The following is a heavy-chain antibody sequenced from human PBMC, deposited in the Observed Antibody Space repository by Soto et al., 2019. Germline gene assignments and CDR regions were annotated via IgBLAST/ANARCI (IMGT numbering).Heavy chain of an antibody. V-gene: IGHV3-33*01. CDR2: ILYDGSNR. CDR1: GFTFSNYG. J-gene: IGHJ6*02. D-gene: IGHD3-10*01. CDR3: ARDDEYSGNGMDV. Sequence: QVQLVESGGGVVQPGRSLRLSCAASGFTFSNYGMHWVRQAPGKGREWVAVILYDGSNRYHADSVKDRFTISRDNSKNMLYLQMNSLRAEDTAVYYCARDDEYSGNGMDVWGQGTTVTVS.